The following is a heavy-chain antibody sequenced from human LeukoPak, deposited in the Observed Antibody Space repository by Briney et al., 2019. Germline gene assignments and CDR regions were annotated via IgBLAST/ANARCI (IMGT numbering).Heavy chain of an antibody. J-gene: IGHJ4*02. CDR1: GYTLTELS. CDR3: ATDYYYDSSGSYYTVDY. D-gene: IGHD3-22*01. V-gene: IGHV1-24*01. Sequence: VASVKVSCKVSGYTLTELSMHWVRQAPGKGLEWMGGFDPEDGETFYAQKFQGRVTMTEDTSTGTAYMELSSLRSEDTAVYYCATDYYYDSSGSYYTVDYWGQGTLVTVSS. CDR2: FDPEDGET.